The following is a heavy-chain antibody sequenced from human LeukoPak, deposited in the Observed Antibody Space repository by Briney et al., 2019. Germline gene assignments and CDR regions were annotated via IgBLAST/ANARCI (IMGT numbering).Heavy chain of an antibody. J-gene: IGHJ4*02. V-gene: IGHV3-23*01. D-gene: IGHD2-15*01. CDR2: ISGSGGST. Sequence: GGSLRLSCAASGFTFSSYAMSWVRQAPGKGLEWVSAISGSGGSTYYADSVKGRLTISRDNSKNPLYLQMNSLRAEDTAVYYCAKYYCSGGSCYLPFDYWGQGTLVTVSS. CDR3: AKYYCSGGSCYLPFDY. CDR1: GFTFSSYA.